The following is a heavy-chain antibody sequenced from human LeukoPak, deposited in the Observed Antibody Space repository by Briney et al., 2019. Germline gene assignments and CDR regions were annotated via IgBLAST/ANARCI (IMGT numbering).Heavy chain of an antibody. Sequence: GGSLRLSCAASGLNVSTNNMNWVRQAPGKGLEWVSAIYRGGSTLNANSVKGRFTISRDSSKNTLYLQMNSLRAEDTAVYYCARGYSSADYWGQGTLVTVSS. V-gene: IGHV3-53*01. CDR2: IYRGGST. CDR1: GLNVSTNN. J-gene: IGHJ4*02. D-gene: IGHD5-18*01. CDR3: ARGYSSADY.